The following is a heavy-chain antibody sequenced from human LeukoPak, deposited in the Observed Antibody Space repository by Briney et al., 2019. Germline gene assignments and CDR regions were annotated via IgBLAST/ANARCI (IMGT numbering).Heavy chain of an antibody. J-gene: IGHJ5*02. V-gene: IGHV1-2*02. CDR2: INPNSGGT. D-gene: IGHD3-3*01. CDR3: AREGTIFGQHFDP. Sequence: GASVKVSCKASGYTFTSYGISWVRQAPGQGLEWMGWINPNSGGTNYAQKFQGRVTMTRDTSISTAYMELSRLRSDDTAVYYCAREGTIFGQHFDPWGQGTLVTVSS. CDR1: GYTFTSYG.